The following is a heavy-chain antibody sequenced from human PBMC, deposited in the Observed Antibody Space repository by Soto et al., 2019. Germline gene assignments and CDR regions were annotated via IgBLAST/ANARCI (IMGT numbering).Heavy chain of an antibody. V-gene: IGHV5-51*01. J-gene: IGHJ4*02. CDR2: IYPGDSDT. CDR3: ARLGAGVSLYYDSSGYPALDY. Sequence: GESLKISCKGSGYSFTSYWIGWVRQMPGKGLEWVGIIYPGDSDTRYSPSFQGQVTISADKSISTAYLQWSSLKASDTAMYYCARLGAGVSLYYDSSGYPALDYWGQGTLVTVSS. CDR1: GYSFTSYW. D-gene: IGHD3-22*01.